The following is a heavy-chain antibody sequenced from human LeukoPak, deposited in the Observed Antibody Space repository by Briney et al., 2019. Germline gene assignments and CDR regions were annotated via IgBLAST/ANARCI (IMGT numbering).Heavy chain of an antibody. V-gene: IGHV3-53*01. J-gene: IGHJ4*02. D-gene: IGHD3-22*01. CDR1: GFTVSSNY. Sequence: GGSLRLSCAASGFTVSSNYMSWVRQAPGKGLEWVSVIYSGGSTYYADSVKGQFTISRDNSKNTLYLQMNSLRAEDTAVYYCARDSSGYYHYWGQGTLVTVSS. CDR2: IYSGGST. CDR3: ARDSSGYYHY.